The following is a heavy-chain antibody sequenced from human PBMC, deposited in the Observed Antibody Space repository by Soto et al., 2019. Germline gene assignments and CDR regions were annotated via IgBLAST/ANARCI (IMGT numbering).Heavy chain of an antibody. J-gene: IGHJ5*02. Sequence: ASVKVSCKASGYTFTSYGISWVRHAPGQVLEWMGWISAYNGNTNYAQKLQGRVTMTTDTSTSTAYMELRSLRSDDTAVYYCARDKRSWELLYNWFDPWGQGTLVTVSS. V-gene: IGHV1-18*01. D-gene: IGHD1-26*01. CDR1: GYTFTSYG. CDR3: ARDKRSWELLYNWFDP. CDR2: ISAYNGNT.